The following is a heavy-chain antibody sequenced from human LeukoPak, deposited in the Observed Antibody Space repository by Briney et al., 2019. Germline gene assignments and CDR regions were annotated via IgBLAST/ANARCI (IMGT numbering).Heavy chain of an antibody. Sequence: GGSLRLSCAASGFTFINAWMSWARQAPGKGREWVGHIKSKTDGGTIEYAAPVKGRLTISRDDSKSTLYLQLNSLKTEDTAVYYCTAERGYSYLYWGQGTLVTVSS. J-gene: IGHJ4*02. D-gene: IGHD5-18*01. CDR3: TAERGYSYLY. CDR1: GFTFINAW. V-gene: IGHV3-15*01. CDR2: IKSKTDGGTI.